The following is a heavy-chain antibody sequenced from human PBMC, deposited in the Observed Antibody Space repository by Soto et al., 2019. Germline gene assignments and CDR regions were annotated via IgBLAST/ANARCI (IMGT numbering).Heavy chain of an antibody. CDR1: GVTFSRQD. D-gene: IGHD2-15*01. Sequence: QVQLVQSGAEVKKPGSSVKVSCKVSGVTFSRQDMRWVRQAPGQGLEWMGGIIPIFGTPQYAEKFQDRVTITADESTSTAYMELSSLTSEDTAVYYCARYWSAGTLYGAFDIWGQGTTVIVSP. CDR2: IIPIFGTP. CDR3: ARYWSAGTLYGAFDI. V-gene: IGHV1-69*01. J-gene: IGHJ3*02.